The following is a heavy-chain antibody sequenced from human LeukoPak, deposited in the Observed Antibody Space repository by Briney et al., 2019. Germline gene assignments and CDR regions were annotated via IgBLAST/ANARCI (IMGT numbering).Heavy chain of an antibody. CDR1: GFTFSNAW. Sequence: GGSLRLSCAASGFTFSNAWMSWVRQAPGKGLEWVGRIKSKTDGGTTDYAAPVKGRFTISRDDSKNTLYLQMNSLKTEDTAVYYCTTDHVRDGSSGYYFFPPGFDPWGQGTLVTVSS. J-gene: IGHJ5*02. D-gene: IGHD3-22*01. CDR3: TTDHVRDGSSGYYFFPPGFDP. V-gene: IGHV3-15*01. CDR2: IKSKTDGGTT.